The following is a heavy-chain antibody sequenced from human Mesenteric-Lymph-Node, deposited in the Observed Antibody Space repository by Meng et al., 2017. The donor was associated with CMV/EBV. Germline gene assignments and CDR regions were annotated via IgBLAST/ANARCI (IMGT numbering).Heavy chain of an antibody. D-gene: IGHD1-26*01. CDR2: IIPLYGKS. V-gene: IGHV1-69*06. CDR1: GGTFNNHA. J-gene: IGHJ4*02. Sequence: SVKVSCKASGGTFNNHAVSWVRQAPGQGLEWMGGIIPLYGKSNYAQKFQGRVTMTEDTSTDTAYMELSSLRSEDTAVYYCVTPHPLYSGSYLGKYYLDYWGQGTLVTVSS. CDR3: VTPHPLYSGSYLGKYYLDY.